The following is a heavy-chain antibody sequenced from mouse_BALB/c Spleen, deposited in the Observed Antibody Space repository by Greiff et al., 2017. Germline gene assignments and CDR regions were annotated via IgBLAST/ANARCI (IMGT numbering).Heavy chain of an antibody. J-gene: IGHJ4*01. V-gene: IGHV6-6*02. D-gene: IGHD3-1*01. CDR3: TRQLGLPPYAMDY. CDR2: IRLKSNNYAT. CDR1: GFTFSNYW. Sequence: EVKLQESGGGLVQPGGSMKLSCVASGFTFSNYWMNWVRQSPEKGLEWVAEIRLKSNNYATHYAESVKGRFTISRDDSKSSVYLQMNNLRAEDTGIYYCTRQLGLPPYAMDYWGQGTSVTVSS.